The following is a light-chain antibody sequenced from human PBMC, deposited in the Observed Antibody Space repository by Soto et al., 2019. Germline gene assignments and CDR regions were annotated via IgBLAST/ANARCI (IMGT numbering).Light chain of an antibody. Sequence: EIVLPQSQGTLSLSPGERSPLSCRASQSVSSSYLAWYQQKPGQDPRLLIYGASSRATGIPDRFSGSGSGTDFTLTISRLEPEDFAVYYCQQYGSPLTFGGGTKVDIK. V-gene: IGKV3-20*01. CDR3: QQYGSPLT. CDR2: GAS. CDR1: QSVSSSY. J-gene: IGKJ4*01.